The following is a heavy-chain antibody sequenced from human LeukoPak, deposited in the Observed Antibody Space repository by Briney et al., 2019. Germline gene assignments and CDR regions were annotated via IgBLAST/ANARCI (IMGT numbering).Heavy chain of an antibody. Sequence: SVKVSCKASGGTFSSYAIRWVRQAPGQGLEWMGGIIPIFGTANYAQKFQGRVTITADESTSTAYMELSSLRSEDTAVYYCARDVPYYGSGLDWFDPWGQGTLVTVSS. D-gene: IGHD3-10*01. CDR3: ARDVPYYGSGLDWFDP. CDR2: IIPIFGTA. J-gene: IGHJ5*02. V-gene: IGHV1-69*01. CDR1: GGTFSSYA.